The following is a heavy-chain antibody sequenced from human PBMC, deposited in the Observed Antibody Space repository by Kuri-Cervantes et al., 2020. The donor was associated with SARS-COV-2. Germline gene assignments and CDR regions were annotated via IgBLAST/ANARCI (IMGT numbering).Heavy chain of an antibody. D-gene: IGHD1-26*01. V-gene: IGHV1-18*01. CDR1: GYTFTSYG. J-gene: IGHJ3*02. Sequence: ASVKVSCKAPGYTFTSYGISWVRQAPGQGLGWMGWISAYNGNTNYAQKLQGRVTMTTDTSTSTVYMELRSLRSDDTAVYYCARSELLNDAFDIWGQGTMVTVSS. CDR3: ARSELLNDAFDI. CDR2: ISAYNGNT.